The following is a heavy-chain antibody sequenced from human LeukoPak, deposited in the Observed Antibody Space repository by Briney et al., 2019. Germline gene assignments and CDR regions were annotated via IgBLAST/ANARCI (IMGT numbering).Heavy chain of an antibody. CDR3: AKDLRVIVVTYYMDV. Sequence: GGSLRLSCAASGFTFNSYAMTWVRQAPGKGLEWVSSISGNGGSTYYTDSVKGRFTISRGNSKNTLHLQMNSLRAEDTAAYYCAKDLRVIVVTYYMDVWGKGTTVTVSS. J-gene: IGHJ6*03. D-gene: IGHD2-2*01. V-gene: IGHV3-23*01. CDR1: GFTFNSYA. CDR2: ISGNGGST.